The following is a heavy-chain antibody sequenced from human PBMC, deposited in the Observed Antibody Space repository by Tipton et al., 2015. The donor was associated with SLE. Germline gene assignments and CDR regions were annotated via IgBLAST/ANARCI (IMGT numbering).Heavy chain of an antibody. CDR1: GGSIGTFY. CDR3: ARDPGDSYWDYYYGMDV. Sequence: TLSLTCTISGGSIGTFYWSWIRQPPGKGLEWIGNIYYSGNTFYNPSLKSRVTISVDASKNQYSLKLTSVTAADTAVYYCARDPGDSYWDYYYGMDVWGQGTMVTVSS. V-gene: IGHV4-59*12. D-gene: IGHD3-10*01. J-gene: IGHJ6*02. CDR2: IYYSGNT.